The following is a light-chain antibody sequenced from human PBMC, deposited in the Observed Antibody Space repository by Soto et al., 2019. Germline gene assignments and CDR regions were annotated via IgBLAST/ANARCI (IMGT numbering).Light chain of an antibody. V-gene: IGKV3D-15*01. J-gene: IGKJ5*01. Sequence: PATLSLSPGERATLSCRASQSFRGNYLAWYQQKPGQAPRLLIYDASNRATGIPARFSGSGSGTDFTLTISSLQSEDFAVYYCQQYNNWPRTFGQGTRLEIK. CDR2: DAS. CDR1: QSFRGN. CDR3: QQYNNWPRT.